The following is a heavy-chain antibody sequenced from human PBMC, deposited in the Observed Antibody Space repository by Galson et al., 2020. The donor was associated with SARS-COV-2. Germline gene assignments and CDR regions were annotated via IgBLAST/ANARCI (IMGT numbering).Heavy chain of an antibody. CDR3: ARVDCSGGSCYPGYY. Sequence: GSLRLSCEASGFGFSYYWMSWVRQAPGRGLEWVANINHDGSEKYYVDSVKGRFTISRDNPKNSLYLQMNNLRVEDTAVYHCARVDCSGGSCYPGYYWGEGTRVTFAS. CDR2: INHDGSEK. J-gene: IGHJ4*02. V-gene: IGHV3-7*03. D-gene: IGHD2-15*01. CDR1: GFGFSYYW.